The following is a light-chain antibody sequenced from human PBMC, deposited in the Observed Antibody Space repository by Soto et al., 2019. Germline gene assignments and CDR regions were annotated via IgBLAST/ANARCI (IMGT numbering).Light chain of an antibody. CDR1: SSDVWSHNL. V-gene: IGLV2-23*02. Sequence: QSARWPPASVCGSPGQSITIPCTRTSSDVWSHNLVSWYQQHPGKAPKLIIYEVSERPSGVSTRFSGSKYGNTASLTVSGLQPDDEDDYHCCSFAGSNAYPYIFGTGTKVTVL. CDR3: CSFAGSNAYPYI. CDR2: EVS. J-gene: IGLJ1*01.